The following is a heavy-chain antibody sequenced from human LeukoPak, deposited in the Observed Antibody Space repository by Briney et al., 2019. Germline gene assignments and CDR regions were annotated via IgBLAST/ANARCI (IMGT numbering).Heavy chain of an antibody. CDR1: GGSISSGGYY. Sequence: SETLSLTCTVSGGSISSGGYYWSWIRQHPGKGLEWIGYIYYSGSTYYNPSLKGRVTISVDTSKNQFSLKLSSVTAADTAVYYCARDRNDFWSGYYHDYWGQGTLVTVSS. CDR3: ARDRNDFWSGYYHDY. V-gene: IGHV4-31*03. J-gene: IGHJ4*02. CDR2: IYYSGST. D-gene: IGHD3-3*01.